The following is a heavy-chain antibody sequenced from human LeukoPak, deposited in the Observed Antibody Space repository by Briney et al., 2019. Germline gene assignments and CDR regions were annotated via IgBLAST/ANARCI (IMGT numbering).Heavy chain of an antibody. Sequence: SKTLSLTCTVSGGSISSSSYYWGWIRQPPGKGLEWIGYIYYSGSTNYNPSLKSRVTISVDTSKNQFSLKLSSVTAADTAVYYCARTGAIIVSDAFDIWGQGTMVTVSS. CDR1: GGSISSSSYY. CDR2: IYYSGST. CDR3: ARTGAIIVSDAFDI. J-gene: IGHJ3*02. D-gene: IGHD3-16*02. V-gene: IGHV4-61*05.